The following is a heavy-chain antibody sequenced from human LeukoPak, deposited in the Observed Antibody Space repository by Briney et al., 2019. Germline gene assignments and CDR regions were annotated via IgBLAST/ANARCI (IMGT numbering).Heavy chain of an antibody. J-gene: IGHJ5*02. V-gene: IGHV3-30*18. CDR3: AKDRLERPSNWFDP. CDR1: GFTFSSYG. CDR2: ISYDGSNK. Sequence: GGSLRLSCAASGFTFSSYGMHWVRQAPGKGLEWVAVISYDGSNKYYADSVKGRFTISRDNSKNTLYLQMNSLRAEDTAVYYCAKDRLERPSNWFDPWGQGTLVTVSS. D-gene: IGHD1-1*01.